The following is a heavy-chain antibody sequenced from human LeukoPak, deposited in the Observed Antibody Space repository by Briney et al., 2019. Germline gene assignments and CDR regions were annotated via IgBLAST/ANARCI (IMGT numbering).Heavy chain of an antibody. CDR2: IYSSGST. Sequence: SETLSLTCTVSGGPISGYYWSWIRQPAGKGLEWIGRIYSSGSTNYNPSLKSRVTMSLDTSKNQFSLKLSSVTAADTAVYYCARDQPKAVAGHYYYYYYMDVWGKGTTVTVSS. D-gene: IGHD6-19*01. CDR1: GGPISGYY. V-gene: IGHV4-4*07. J-gene: IGHJ6*03. CDR3: ARDQPKAVAGHYYYYYYMDV.